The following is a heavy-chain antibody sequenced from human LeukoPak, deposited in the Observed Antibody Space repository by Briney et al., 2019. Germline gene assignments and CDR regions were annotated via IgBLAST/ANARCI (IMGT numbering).Heavy chain of an antibody. D-gene: IGHD1-1*01. V-gene: IGHV4-34*01. CDR3: ARGPTISETGYFDY. CDR2: VNNRGDT. Sequence: PPQTMSLTCAVYGGSFSAYYWSWIRQSPGKGLQWIAEVNNRGDTNYNPSVKGRVTISVDTSKNQFSLKVTSLTAADTAVYYCARGPTISETGYFDYWGQGTLVTVLS. J-gene: IGHJ4*03. CDR1: GGSFSAYY.